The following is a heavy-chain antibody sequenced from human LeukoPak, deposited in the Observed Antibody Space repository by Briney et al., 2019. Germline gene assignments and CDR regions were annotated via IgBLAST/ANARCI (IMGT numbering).Heavy chain of an antibody. V-gene: IGHV1-2*06. CDR1: GYTFTGYY. J-gene: IGHJ4*02. CDR3: ARDGPDDYGDYSLDY. Sequence: GASVKVSCKASGYTFTGYYMHWVRQAPGQGLEWMGRINPNSGGTNYAQKFQGRVTMTRDTSISTAYMELSRLRSDDTAVYYCARDGPDDYGDYSLDYWGQGTLVTVSS. CDR2: INPNSGGT. D-gene: IGHD4-17*01.